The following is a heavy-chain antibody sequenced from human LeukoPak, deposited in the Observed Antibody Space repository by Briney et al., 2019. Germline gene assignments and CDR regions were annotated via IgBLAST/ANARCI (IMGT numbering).Heavy chain of an antibody. CDR3: AKTHVIFWSGYSNDAFDI. CDR2: ISYDGSNK. Sequence: GGSLRLSCAASGFTVSSNYMSWVRQAPGKGLEWVAVISYDGSNKYYADSVKGRFTISRDNSKNTLYLQMNSLRAEDTAVYYCAKTHVIFWSGYSNDAFDIWGQGTMVTVSS. CDR1: GFTVSSNY. J-gene: IGHJ3*02. D-gene: IGHD3-3*01. V-gene: IGHV3-30*18.